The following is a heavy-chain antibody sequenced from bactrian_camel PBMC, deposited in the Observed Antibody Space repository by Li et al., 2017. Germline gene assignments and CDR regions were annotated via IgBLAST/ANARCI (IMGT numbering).Heavy chain of an antibody. CDR3: AAGLCQTCPENY. CDR1: GFTFRSHD. CDR2: LIGSDGTT. V-gene: IGHV3S44*01. Sequence: VQLVESGGGLVQPGGSLRLSCAASGFTFRSHDMHWVRQAPGKEREGIALIGSDGTTSYLDAVACRFAISRDRAKNTLYLQMNSLKPEDTAMYYCAAGLCQTCPENYWGQGTQVTVS. J-gene: IGHJ4*01.